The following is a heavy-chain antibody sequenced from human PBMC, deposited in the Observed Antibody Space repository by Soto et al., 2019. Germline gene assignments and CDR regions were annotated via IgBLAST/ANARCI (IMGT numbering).Heavy chain of an antibody. D-gene: IGHD3-10*01. V-gene: IGHV3-11*01. CDR1: RFTFSDYY. CDR3: ARYRFGEVDGMDV. J-gene: IGHJ6*02. CDR2: ISSSGSTI. Sequence: GGSLRLSCAASRFTFSDYYMSWIRQAPGKGLEWVSYISSSGSTIYYAGSVKGRFTISRDNAKNSLYLQMNSLRAEDTAVYYCARYRFGEVDGMDVWGQGTTVTVSS.